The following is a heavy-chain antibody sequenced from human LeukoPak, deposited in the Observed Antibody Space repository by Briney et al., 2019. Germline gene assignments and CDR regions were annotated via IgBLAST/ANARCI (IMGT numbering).Heavy chain of an antibody. CDR3: AKASHPYYSHCDY. D-gene: IGHD4-11*01. CDR2: IYSGGST. Sequence: GGSLRLSCAASGFTVSSNYMSWVRQAPGKGLEWVSVIYSGGSTYYADSVKGRFTLSRDNSNNTLYLQMNSLRAEDTAVYYCAKASHPYYSHCDYWGQGTLVTVSS. CDR1: GFTVSSNY. V-gene: IGHV3-53*05. J-gene: IGHJ4*02.